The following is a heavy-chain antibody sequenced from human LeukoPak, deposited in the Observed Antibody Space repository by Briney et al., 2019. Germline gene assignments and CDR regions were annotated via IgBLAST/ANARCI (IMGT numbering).Heavy chain of an antibody. CDR1: GGSISSSSYY. D-gene: IGHD3-3*01. V-gene: IGHV4-61*01. CDR2: IYYSGST. CDR3: ARAAITIFGVVISAFDI. J-gene: IGHJ3*02. Sequence: SETLSLTCTVSGGSISSSSYYWSWIRQPPGKGLEWIGYIYYSGSTNYNPSLKSRVTISVDTSKNQFSLKLSSVTAADTAVYYCARAAITIFGVVISAFDIWGQGTMVTVSS.